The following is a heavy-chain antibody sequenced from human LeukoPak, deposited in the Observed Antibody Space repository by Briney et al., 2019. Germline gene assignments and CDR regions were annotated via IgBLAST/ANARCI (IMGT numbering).Heavy chain of an antibody. CDR1: GYTFTSYY. V-gene: IGHV1-46*01. CDR3: ATRGGITGTTYPYFDY. J-gene: IGHJ4*02. CDR2: INPSGGST. Sequence: ASVKVSCKASGYTFTSYYMHWVRQAPGQGLEWMGIINPSGGSTSYAQKFQGRVTMTRDTSTSTVYMELSSLRSEDTAVYYCATRGGITGTTYPYFDYWGQGTLVTVSS. D-gene: IGHD1-20*01.